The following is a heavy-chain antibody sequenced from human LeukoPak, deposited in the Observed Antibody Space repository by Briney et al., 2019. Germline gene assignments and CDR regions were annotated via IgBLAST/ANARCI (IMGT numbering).Heavy chain of an antibody. J-gene: IGHJ6*02. V-gene: IGHV3-48*01. D-gene: IGHD6-19*01. CDR3: AREYSSGWYVYYYGMDV. Sequence: GGSLRLSCAASGFTFSSYSMTWVRQAPGKGLEWVSYISSSSSTIYYADSVKGRFTISRDNAKNSLYLQMNSLRAEDTAVYYCAREYSSGWYVYYYGMDVWGQGTAVTVSS. CDR1: GFTFSSYS. CDR2: ISSSSSTI.